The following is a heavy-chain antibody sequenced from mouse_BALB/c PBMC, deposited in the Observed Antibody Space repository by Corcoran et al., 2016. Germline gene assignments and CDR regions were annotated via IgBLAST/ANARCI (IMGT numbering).Heavy chain of an antibody. V-gene: IGHV3-6*02. J-gene: IGHJ3*01. Sequence: DVQLQESGPGLVKPSQSLSLTCSVTDYSITSGYYWNWIRQFPGNKLEWMGCISYDGTNNYNPSLKNRISITRDTSKNQFFLKLNSVTTEDTATYYCVRDRSAWFAYWGQWTLVTVSA. CDR1: DYSITSGYY. CDR3: VRDRSAWFAY. D-gene: IGHD3-1*01. CDR2: ISYDGTN.